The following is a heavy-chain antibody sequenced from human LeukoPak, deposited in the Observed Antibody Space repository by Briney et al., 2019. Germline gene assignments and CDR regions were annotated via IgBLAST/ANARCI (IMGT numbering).Heavy chain of an antibody. V-gene: IGHV1-2*02. D-gene: IGHD3-16*01. Sequence: ASVKVSCKASGYFFTGYHVHWVRQPPGQGLEWMGSINIDNCDTNSAQKFQGRITIARDTSISTAYMELTWLTSDDTAVYYCAGLWSIMQERIDPWGQGTPVTVSS. CDR1: GYFFTGYH. CDR3: AGLWSIMQERIDP. CDR2: INIDNCDT. J-gene: IGHJ5*02.